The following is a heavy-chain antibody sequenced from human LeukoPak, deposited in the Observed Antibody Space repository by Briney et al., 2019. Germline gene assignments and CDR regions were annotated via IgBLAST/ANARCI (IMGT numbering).Heavy chain of an antibody. D-gene: IGHD2-15*01. CDR2: INTSGNT. Sequence: PSETLSLTCTVSGVSISSYYWSWIRQAAGKGLEWIGRINTSGNTNYNPSLKSRVSLSVDTSKNQFSLKLSSVTAADTAVYYCARIYSDGGGCYWFDPWGQGTLVTVSS. V-gene: IGHV4-4*07. J-gene: IGHJ5*02. CDR3: ARIYSDGGGCYWFDP. CDR1: GVSISSYY.